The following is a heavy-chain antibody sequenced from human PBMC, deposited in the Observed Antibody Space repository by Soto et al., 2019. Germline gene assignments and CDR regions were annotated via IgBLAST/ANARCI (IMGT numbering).Heavy chain of an antibody. V-gene: IGHV1-69*04. CDR1: GGTFSSYT. Sequence: ASVKVSCKASGGTFSSYTVSWVRQAPGQGLEWLGRIIPILGIANYPQKFQGRVTITADKFTSTAYMELSSLRSEDTAVYYCARDVRGYNRDYWGQGTLVTVSS. CDR3: ARDVRGYNRDY. J-gene: IGHJ4*02. D-gene: IGHD5-12*01. CDR2: IIPILGIA.